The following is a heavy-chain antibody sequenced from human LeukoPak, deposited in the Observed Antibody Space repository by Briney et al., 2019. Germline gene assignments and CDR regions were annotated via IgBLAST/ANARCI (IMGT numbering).Heavy chain of an antibody. Sequence: PGGSLRLSCAASGFNFNAYDMHWVRQVPGKSLEWVASIGTHGGTYYGDSMKGRFTISRNNAKKSLYLQMNCLRAGDTAVYSCARDRGYDFWSGSFDLWGRGALVTVSS. CDR2: IGTHGGT. V-gene: IGHV3-13*01. CDR3: ARDRGYDFWSGSFDL. CDR1: GFNFNAYD. D-gene: IGHD3-3*01. J-gene: IGHJ2*01.